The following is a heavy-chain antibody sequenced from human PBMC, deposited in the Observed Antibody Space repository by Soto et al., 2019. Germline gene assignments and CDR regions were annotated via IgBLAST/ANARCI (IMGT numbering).Heavy chain of an antibody. D-gene: IGHD1-26*01. CDR3: ARDVYREGAFDI. CDR2: INHSGST. Sequence: QVQLQQWGAGLLKPSETLSLTCAVYGGSFSGYYWSWIRQPPGKGLEWIGEINHSGSTNYNPSLKSRVTISVDTSKNQFSLKLSSVTAADTAVYYCARDVYREGAFDIWGQGTMVTVSS. J-gene: IGHJ3*02. V-gene: IGHV4-34*01. CDR1: GGSFSGYY.